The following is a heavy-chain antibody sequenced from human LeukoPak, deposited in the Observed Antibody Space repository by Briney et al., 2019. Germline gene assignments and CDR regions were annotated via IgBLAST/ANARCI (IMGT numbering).Heavy chain of an antibody. CDR3: ARVYYSVRSMDY. CDR2: IDGSGGTI. V-gene: IGHV3-48*02. J-gene: IGHJ4*02. Sequence: GGSLRLSSAASGFTFSSYNMNWVRQAPGKGLEWVSYIDGSGGTIYYADSVKGRFTISRDNAKNSLYLQMNSLRDEDTAVYYCARVYYSVRSMDYWGQGTLVTVSS. D-gene: IGHD3-10*01. CDR1: GFTFSSYN.